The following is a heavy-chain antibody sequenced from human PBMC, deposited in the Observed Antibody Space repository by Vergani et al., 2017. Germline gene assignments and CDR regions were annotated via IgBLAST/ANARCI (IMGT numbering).Heavy chain of an antibody. J-gene: IGHJ4*02. CDR3: ARATYYYGSSGYYSFDC. Sequence: QVQLQESGPGLVKPSQTLSLTCTVSGGSISSGSYYWSWIRQPAGKGLEWIGRIYTSGSTNYNPPLKSRVTMSVDTSKNQFSLKLSSVTAADTAVYYCARATYYYGSSGYYSFDCCGQGTLVTVSS. V-gene: IGHV4-61*02. D-gene: IGHD3-22*01. CDR2: IYTSGST. CDR1: GGSISSGSYY.